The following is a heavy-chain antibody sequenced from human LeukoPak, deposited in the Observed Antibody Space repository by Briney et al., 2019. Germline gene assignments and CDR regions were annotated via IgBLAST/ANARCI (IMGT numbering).Heavy chain of an antibody. Sequence: SETLSLTCTVSGGSISSYYWNWIRQPAGKGLEWIGRIYSSGSTNYNPSLKSRVTISVDRSKNQFSLKLSSVTAADTAVYYCARDVVSGSFDYWGRGTLVTVSS. CDR1: GGSISSYY. J-gene: IGHJ4*02. CDR2: IYSSGST. CDR3: ARDVVSGSFDY. V-gene: IGHV4-4*07. D-gene: IGHD6-19*01.